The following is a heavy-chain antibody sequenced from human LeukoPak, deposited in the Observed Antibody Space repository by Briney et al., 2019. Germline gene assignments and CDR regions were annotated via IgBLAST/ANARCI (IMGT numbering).Heavy chain of an antibody. CDR3: AKDQYYYDSSGYLNWFDP. Sequence: GGSLRLSCAASGFTFSNYAMSWVRQAPGKGLEWVSAISGSASSTYHADSVKGRFTISRDNSKNTLYLQMNSLRADDTAVYYCAKDQYYYDSSGYLNWFDPWGQGTLVTVSS. D-gene: IGHD3-22*01. V-gene: IGHV3-23*01. CDR1: GFTFSNYA. J-gene: IGHJ5*02. CDR2: ISGSASST.